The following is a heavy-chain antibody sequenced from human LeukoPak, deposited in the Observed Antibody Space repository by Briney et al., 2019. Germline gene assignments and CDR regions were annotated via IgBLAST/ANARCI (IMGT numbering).Heavy chain of an antibody. CDR3: ARDAGGYGMDV. V-gene: IGHV3-66*01. CDR2: IYSGRTT. D-gene: IGHD2-8*02. CDR1: GFTVSSNY. J-gene: IGHJ6*02. Sequence: PGGSLRLSCAASGFTVSSNYMSWVRQAPGKGLEWVSVIYSGRTTYYADSVKGRFTISRDNSKNTLYLQMNSLRAEDTAVYYCARDAGGYGMDVWGQGTTVTVSS.